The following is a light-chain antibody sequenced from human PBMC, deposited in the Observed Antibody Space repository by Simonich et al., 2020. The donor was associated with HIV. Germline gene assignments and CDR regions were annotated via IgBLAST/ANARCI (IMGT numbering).Light chain of an antibody. Sequence: DIVMTQSPDSLAVSLGERSTINCKSSQSVLHSSNNKNWLACYQQKPGQPPKLLIYWASTRESGVPDRFSGSGSGTDFTLTISSLQAEDVAVYYCQQYYSTPFTFGPGTKVDIK. J-gene: IGKJ3*01. V-gene: IGKV4-1*01. CDR2: WAS. CDR1: QSVLHSSNNKNW. CDR3: QQYYSTPFT.